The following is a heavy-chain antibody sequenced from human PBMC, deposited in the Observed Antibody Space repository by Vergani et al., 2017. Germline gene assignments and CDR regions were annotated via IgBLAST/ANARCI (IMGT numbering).Heavy chain of an antibody. J-gene: IGHJ4*02. D-gene: IGHD1-14*01. CDR1: GNRFTAYS. Sequence: QVQLLQSGAEVKRPGASVTVSCKASGNRFTAYSMHWVREAPGQGLELMGRNNLNNGDTQYAPKFQGRVTMTRDTSISTGYMELNSLRSDDTAVYYCATNDRARQPPGGYWGQGTLVTVSS. CDR2: NNLNNGDT. CDR3: ATNDRARQPPGGY. V-gene: IGHV1-2*06.